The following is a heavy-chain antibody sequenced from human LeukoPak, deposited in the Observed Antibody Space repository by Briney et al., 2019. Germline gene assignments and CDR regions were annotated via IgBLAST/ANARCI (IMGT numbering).Heavy chain of an antibody. V-gene: IGHV4-61*01. CDR2: IYYSGST. D-gene: IGHD3-3*01. CDR1: GGSISSGSYY. Sequence: SQTLSLTCTVSGGSISSGSYYWSWIRQPPGKGLEWIGYIYYSGSTNYNPSLKSRVTISVDTSKNQFSLKLSSVTAADTAVYYCARDWQYYDFWSGYHNWFDPWGQGTLVTVSS. J-gene: IGHJ5*02. CDR3: ARDWQYYDFWSGYHNWFDP.